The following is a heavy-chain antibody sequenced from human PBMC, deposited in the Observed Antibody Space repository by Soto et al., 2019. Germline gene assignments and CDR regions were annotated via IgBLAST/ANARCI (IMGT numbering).Heavy chain of an antibody. J-gene: IGHJ4*02. D-gene: IGHD6-6*01. CDR3: AGDGLSSSSSFVY. CDR1: GYSFTDYW. CDR2: IYPGDSDT. V-gene: IGHV5-51*01. Sequence: EVQLVQSGAEVTKPGESLKISCKASGYSFTDYWIGWVRQMPGKGLEWMGIIYPGDSDTKYSPSFQGQVTMSADKSISTAYLQWKSLKASDTAMYYCAGDGLSSSSSFVYWGQGTLVTVSS.